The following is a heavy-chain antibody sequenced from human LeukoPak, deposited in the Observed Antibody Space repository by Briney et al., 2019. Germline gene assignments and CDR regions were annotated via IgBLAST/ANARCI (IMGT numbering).Heavy chain of an antibody. D-gene: IGHD2-2*01. CDR3: ATVPAAIPTVD. CDR2: ISGSGGST. CDR1: GFTFSSYA. V-gene: IGHV3-23*01. Sequence: GGSLRLSWASCGFTFSSYAMSWVRQAPGKGLEWVSAISGSGGSTYYADSVKGRFTISRDNSKNTLYLQMNSLRAEDTAVYYCATVPAAIPTVDWGQGTLVTVSS. J-gene: IGHJ4*02.